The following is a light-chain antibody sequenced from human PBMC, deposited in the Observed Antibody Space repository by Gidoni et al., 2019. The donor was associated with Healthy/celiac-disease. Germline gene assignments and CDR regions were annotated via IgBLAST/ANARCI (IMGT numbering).Light chain of an antibody. V-gene: IGKV1-9*01. CDR1: QGISSY. Sequence: DIHFTQPPSFLSASVGDRVTITCRASQGISSYLAWYQQKPGKAPKLLIYAASTWQSGVPARFSGSGSGTEFTLTISSLQPEDFATYYCQQLNSYPRTFGEGTKVEIK. CDR3: QQLNSYPRT. J-gene: IGKJ1*01. CDR2: AAS.